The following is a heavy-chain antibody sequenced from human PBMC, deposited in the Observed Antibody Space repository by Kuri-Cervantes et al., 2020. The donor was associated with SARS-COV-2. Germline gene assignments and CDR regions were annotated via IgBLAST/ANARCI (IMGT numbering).Heavy chain of an antibody. J-gene: IGHJ5*02. D-gene: IGHD2-2*01. Sequence: SQTLSLTCAVSGYSISSGYYWGWIRQPPGKGLEWIGSIYHSGRTYYNPSLRSRVTISVDTSKNQFSLKLSSVTAADTAVYYCARLGRYCSSTSCYPNWFDPWGQGTLVTVSS. CDR3: ARLGRYCSSTSCYPNWFDP. CDR2: IYHSGRT. CDR1: GYSISSGYY. V-gene: IGHV4-38-2*01.